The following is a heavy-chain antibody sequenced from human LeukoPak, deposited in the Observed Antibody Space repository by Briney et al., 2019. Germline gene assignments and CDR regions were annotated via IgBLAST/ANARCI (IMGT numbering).Heavy chain of an antibody. CDR3: GRVWNYGSIDY. CDR1: GYTFTNYA. J-gene: IGHJ4*02. CDR2: ITGYNGNT. D-gene: IGHD3-10*01. Sequence: SVKVSCKASGYTFTNYAINWVRQAPGQGLEWMGWITGYNGNTNYAQKFQGRVTMTTDTSTSTAYMELRSLRSDDTAMYYCGRVWNYGSIDYWGQGTRVTVSS. V-gene: IGHV1-18*01.